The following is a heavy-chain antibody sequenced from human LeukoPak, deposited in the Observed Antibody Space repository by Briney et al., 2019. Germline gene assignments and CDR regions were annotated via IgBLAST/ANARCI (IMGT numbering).Heavy chain of an antibody. CDR1: GFTFSSHW. D-gene: IGHD7-27*01. V-gene: IGHV3-7*03. CDR2: IKQDGSEK. J-gene: IGHJ6*02. Sequence: GGSLRLSCAASGFTFSSHWMSWVRQAPGKGLEWVANIKQDGSEKYYVDSAKGRFTISRDNAKNSLYLQMNSLRAEDTAVYYCARINWAYGMDVWGQGTTVTVSS. CDR3: ARINWAYGMDV.